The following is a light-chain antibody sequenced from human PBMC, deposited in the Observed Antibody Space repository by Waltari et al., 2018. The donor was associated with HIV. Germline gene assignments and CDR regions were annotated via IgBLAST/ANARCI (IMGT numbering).Light chain of an antibody. J-gene: IGLJ2*01. V-gene: IGLV3-27*01. Sequence: SYELTQPSSVSVSPGQTARITCSGALLARKYIRWFQHKPGQAPLFSIYKDDVRPEGIPERFSGSSSGTTVTLTITGAQADDEADYYCYSATDDIQVFGGGTRLSVL. CDR2: KDD. CDR3: YSATDDIQV. CDR1: LLARKY.